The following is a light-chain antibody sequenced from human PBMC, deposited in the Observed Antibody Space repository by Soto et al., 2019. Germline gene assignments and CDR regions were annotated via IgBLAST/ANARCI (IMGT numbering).Light chain of an antibody. V-gene: IGKV3-20*01. J-gene: IGKJ3*01. CDR3: QQYGSSPT. CDR1: QSVTSNY. CDR2: GAS. Sequence: EIVLTQSPGTLSLSPGEGGTLSCRASQSVTSNYIAWYQQKPGQAPRLLILGASSRATGIPDRFSSSGSGTDFTLTISRLDPEDFAVYYCQQYGSSPTFGPGTKVDIK.